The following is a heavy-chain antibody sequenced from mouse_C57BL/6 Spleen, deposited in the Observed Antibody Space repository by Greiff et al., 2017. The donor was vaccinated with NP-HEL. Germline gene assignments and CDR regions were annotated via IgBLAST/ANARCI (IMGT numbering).Heavy chain of an antibody. CDR1: GYSFTGYY. J-gene: IGHJ4*01. D-gene: IGHD1-1*01. Sequence: EVMLVESGPELVKPGASVKISCKASGYSFTGYYMNWVKQSPEKSLEWIGEINPSTGGTTYNQKFKAKATLTVDKSSSTAYMQLKSLTSEDSAVYYCARRDYYGSYYAMDYWGQGTSVTVSS. V-gene: IGHV1-42*01. CDR3: ARRDYYGSYYAMDY. CDR2: INPSTGGT.